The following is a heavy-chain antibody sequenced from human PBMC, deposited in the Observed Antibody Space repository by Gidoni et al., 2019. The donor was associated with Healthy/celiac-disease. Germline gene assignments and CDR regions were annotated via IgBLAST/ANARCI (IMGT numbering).Heavy chain of an antibody. CDR1: GFTFSSYA. CDR3: ARVGEYSSSWYGGEFDY. D-gene: IGHD6-13*01. Sequence: QVQLVESGGGVVQPGRSLRLSCAASGFTFSSYAMHWVRQAPGKGVWWLAVISYYGSNKYYADSVKGRFTISRDNSKNTLYLQMNSLRAEDTAVYYCARVGEYSSSWYGGEFDYWGQGTLVTVSS. V-gene: IGHV3-30*01. CDR2: ISYYGSNK. J-gene: IGHJ4*02.